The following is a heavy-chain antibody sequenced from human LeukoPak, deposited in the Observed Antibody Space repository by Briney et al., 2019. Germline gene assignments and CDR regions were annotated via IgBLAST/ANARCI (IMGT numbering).Heavy chain of an antibody. CDR2: IWYDGKKK. V-gene: IGHV3-33*01. CDR3: ARDFWRFYDTGSSDSFDR. J-gene: IGHJ5*02. Sequence: GGSLRLSCTASGFIFSSYGMHWVRQAPGKGLQWVAVIWYDGKKKHYVDSVKGRFMISRDNSENTLYLQMSTLTVEDTALYYCARDFWRFYDTGSSDSFDRWGQGTLVTVSS. CDR1: GFIFSSYG. D-gene: IGHD3-22*01.